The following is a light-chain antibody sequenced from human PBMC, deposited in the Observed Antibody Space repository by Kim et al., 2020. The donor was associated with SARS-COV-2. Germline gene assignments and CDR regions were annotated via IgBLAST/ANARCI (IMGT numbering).Light chain of an antibody. Sequence: GQSVAISCTGPGSDVGGYDYVSWYKQHPGKAPKLMIYEVSKRPSGVPDRFSGSKSGNTASLTISGLQAEDEADYYCCSYAGSYSYVFGTGPKVTVL. CDR3: CSYAGSYSYV. J-gene: IGLJ1*01. V-gene: IGLV2-11*01. CDR2: EVS. CDR1: GSDVGGYDY.